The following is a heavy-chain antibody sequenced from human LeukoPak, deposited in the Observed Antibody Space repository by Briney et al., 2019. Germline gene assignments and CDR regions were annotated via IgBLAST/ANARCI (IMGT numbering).Heavy chain of an antibody. V-gene: IGHV1-69*01. J-gene: IGHJ4*02. CDR3: ARAPHYYDSSGYYGEY. Sequence: GASVKVSCKASGGTFSSYAISWVRQAPGQGLEWMGGIIPIFGTANYAQKFQGRVTITADESTSTAYMELSSLRSEDTAVHYCARAPHYYDSSGYYGEYWGQGTLVTVSS. D-gene: IGHD3-22*01. CDR2: IIPIFGTA. CDR1: GGTFSSYA.